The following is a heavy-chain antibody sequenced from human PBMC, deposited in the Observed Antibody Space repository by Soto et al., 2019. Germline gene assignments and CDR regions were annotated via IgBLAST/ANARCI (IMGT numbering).Heavy chain of an antibody. CDR3: AKGHLPPVGASMYYFDY. V-gene: IGHV3-23*01. D-gene: IGHD3-3*01. Sequence: EVQLLESGGGLVQPGGSLRLSCAASGFTFSSYAMSWVRQAPGKGLEWVSAISGSGGSTYYAESVKGRFTISRDNSKNTLYLQMTSLRAEDTAVYYCAKGHLPPVGASMYYFDYWGQGTLVTVSS. J-gene: IGHJ4*02. CDR2: ISGSGGST. CDR1: GFTFSSYA.